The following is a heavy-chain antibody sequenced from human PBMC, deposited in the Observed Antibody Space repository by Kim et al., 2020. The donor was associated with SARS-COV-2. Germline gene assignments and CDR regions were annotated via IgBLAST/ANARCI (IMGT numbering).Heavy chain of an antibody. Sequence: ASVKVSCKASGYTFTSYAMNWVRQAPGQGLEWMGWTNTNTGNPTYAQGFTGRFVFSLDTSVSTAYLQISSLKSEDTAVYYCAREGGNRLLWFGTSTLYYFDYWGQGTLVTVSS. CDR2: TNTNTGNP. D-gene: IGHD3-10*01. CDR1: GYTFTSYA. V-gene: IGHV7-4-1*02. J-gene: IGHJ4*02. CDR3: AREGGNRLLWFGTSTLYYFDY.